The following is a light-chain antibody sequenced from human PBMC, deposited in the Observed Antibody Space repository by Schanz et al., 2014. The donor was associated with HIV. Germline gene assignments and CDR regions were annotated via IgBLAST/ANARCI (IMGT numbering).Light chain of an antibody. Sequence: QSVLTQPPSVSGAPGQRVTISCTGSSSNIGSNTVNWYQQLPGMAPKLLIYSNDQRPSGVPDRFSGSKSGTSASLAITGLQAEDEADYYCCSYAGSSTLVFGGGTKLTVL. V-gene: IGLV1-44*01. CDR3: CSYAGSSTLV. CDR2: SND. CDR1: SSNIGSNT. J-gene: IGLJ2*01.